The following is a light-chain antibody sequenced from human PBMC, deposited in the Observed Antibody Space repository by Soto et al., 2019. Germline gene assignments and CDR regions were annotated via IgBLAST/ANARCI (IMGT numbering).Light chain of an antibody. CDR3: QQRSNWPLT. V-gene: IGKV3-11*01. CDR2: DAS. Sequence: EIVLTQSPATLSLSPGERATLSCRASLTVSTYLAWYQQKPGQAPRLLIYDASNRATGIPARFSGSGSGTDFTLTISSLEPEDFAVYYCQQRSNWPLTFGGGTKVDIK. J-gene: IGKJ4*01. CDR1: LTVSTY.